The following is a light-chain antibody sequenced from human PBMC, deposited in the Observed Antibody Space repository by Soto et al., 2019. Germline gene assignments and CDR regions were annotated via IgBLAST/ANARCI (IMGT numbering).Light chain of an antibody. CDR3: QQYNSYSST. CDR1: QSISSW. CDR2: DAS. V-gene: IGKV1-5*01. Sequence: DIHMTQSPSTLSASVGDRVTITCRASQSISSWLAWYKQKPGKAPKLLIYDASILESGVPSRFSGVGSGTDFTPTISSLQPDDFATYYCQQYNSYSSTFGQGTKVEIK. J-gene: IGKJ1*01.